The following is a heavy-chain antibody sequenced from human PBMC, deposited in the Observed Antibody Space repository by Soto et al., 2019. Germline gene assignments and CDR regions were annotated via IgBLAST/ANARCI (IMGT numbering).Heavy chain of an antibody. D-gene: IGHD4-17*01. J-gene: IGHJ6*02. V-gene: IGHV3-33*01. CDR2: IWYDGSNK. CDR1: GFTFSSYG. CDR3: ARDPSYGDPEREGVDYYYGMDV. Sequence: PGGSLRLSCAASGFTFSSYGMHWVRQAPGKGLEWVAVIWYDGSNKYYADSVKGRFTISRDNSKNTLYLQMNSLRAEDTAVYYCARDPSYGDPEREGVDYYYGMDVWGQGTTVTVSS.